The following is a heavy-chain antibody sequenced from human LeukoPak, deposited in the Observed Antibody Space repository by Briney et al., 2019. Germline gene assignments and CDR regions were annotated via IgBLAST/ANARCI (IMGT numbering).Heavy chain of an antibody. CDR2: TYYMHKWFH. V-gene: IGHV6-1*01. Sequence: SQSLSLTCAISGETVSVNSGAWTWSPQSPSRGLEWLGRTYYMHKWFHEYAVSVEGRIIISPDPAHNQFSLHLSSVTADDTGVCYCARALGGWYCDFWGRGGLVTVSS. J-gene: IGHJ4*02. CDR1: GETVSVNSGA. CDR3: ARALGGWYCDF. D-gene: IGHD1-26*01.